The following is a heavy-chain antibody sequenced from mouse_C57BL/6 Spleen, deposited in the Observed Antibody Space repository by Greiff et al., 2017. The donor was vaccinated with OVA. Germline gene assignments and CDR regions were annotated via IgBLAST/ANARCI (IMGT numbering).Heavy chain of an antibody. CDR2: IDPNSGGT. CDR3: ARGRAMDDYDRDWYFDV. V-gene: IGHV1-72*01. J-gene: IGHJ1*03. D-gene: IGHD2-4*01. Sequence: VQLQQPGAELVKPGASVKLSCKASGYTFTSYWMHWVKQRPGRGLEWIGRIDPNSGGTKYNEKFKSKATLTVDKPSSTAYMQLSSLTSEDSAVYECARGRAMDDYDRDWYFDVWGTGTTVTVSS. CDR1: GYTFTSYW.